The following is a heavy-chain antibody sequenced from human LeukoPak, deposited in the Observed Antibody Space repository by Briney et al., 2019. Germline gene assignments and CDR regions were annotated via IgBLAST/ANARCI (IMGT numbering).Heavy chain of an antibody. J-gene: IGHJ4*02. V-gene: IGHV3-66*02. CDR1: GFTVSSNY. CDR3: ARLSDGFWSGYYLDY. D-gene: IGHD3-3*01. Sequence: GGSLRLSCAASGFTVSSNYMSWVRQAPGKGLEWVSVIYSGGSTYYADSVKGRFTISRDNSKNTLYLQMNSLRAEDTAVYYCARLSDGFWSGYYLDYWGQGTLVTVSS. CDR2: IYSGGST.